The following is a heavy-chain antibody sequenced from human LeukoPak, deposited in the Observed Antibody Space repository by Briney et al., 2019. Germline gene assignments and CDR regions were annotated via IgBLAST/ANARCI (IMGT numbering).Heavy chain of an antibody. V-gene: IGHV3-30*02. CDR2: IRYDGSNK. CDR1: GFTLSSYG. J-gene: IGHJ4*02. Sequence: GGSLRLSCAASGFTLSSYGMHWVRQAPGKGLEWVAFIRYDGSNKYYADSVKGRFTISRDNSKNTLYLQMNSLRAEDTAVYYCARGSRPVYNLLTGKRYFDYWGQGTLLTVSS. D-gene: IGHD3-9*01. CDR3: ARGSRPVYNLLTGKRYFDY.